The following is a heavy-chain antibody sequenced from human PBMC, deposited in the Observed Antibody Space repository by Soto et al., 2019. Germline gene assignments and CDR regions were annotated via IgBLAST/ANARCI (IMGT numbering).Heavy chain of an antibody. CDR1: GFPFSSYG. CDR2: VSGSGGIT. V-gene: IGHV3-23*01. J-gene: IGHJ5*02. D-gene: IGHD5-18*01. CDR3: AKVMVKNWLDP. Sequence: HLGGALRLSCAASGFPFSSYGMNWVRQAPGKGLEWVSAVSGSGGITYYADSVKGRFTISRDNSKKTLYLQMNSLRADDSAVYYCAKVMVKNWLDPWGQGTLVTGS.